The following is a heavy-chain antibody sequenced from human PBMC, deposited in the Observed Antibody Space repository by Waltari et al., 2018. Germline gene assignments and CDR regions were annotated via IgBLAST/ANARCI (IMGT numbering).Heavy chain of an antibody. CDR3: ARGRYSSGWYSNFDY. V-gene: IGHV4-34*01. Sequence: QPPGKGLEWIGEINHSGSTNYNPSLKSRVTISVDTSKNQFSLKLSSVTAADTAVYYCARGRYSSGWYSNFDYWGQGTLVTVSS. J-gene: IGHJ4*02. CDR2: INHSGST. D-gene: IGHD6-19*01.